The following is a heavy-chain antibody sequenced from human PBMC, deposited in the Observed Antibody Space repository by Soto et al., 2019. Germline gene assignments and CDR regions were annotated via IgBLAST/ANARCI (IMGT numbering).Heavy chain of an antibody. CDR2: ISAYNGNT. CDR1: GYTFTSYG. D-gene: IGHD5-12*01. J-gene: IGHJ6*02. V-gene: IGHV1-18*01. CDR3: ERDWSGYSGYDSPYYYYGMEV. Sequence: ASVKVSCKASGYTFTSYGISWVRQAPGQGLEWMGWISAYNGNTNYAQKLQGRVTMTTDTSTSTAYMELRSLRSDDTAVYYCERDWSGYSGYDSPYYYYGMEVWGQGNTV.